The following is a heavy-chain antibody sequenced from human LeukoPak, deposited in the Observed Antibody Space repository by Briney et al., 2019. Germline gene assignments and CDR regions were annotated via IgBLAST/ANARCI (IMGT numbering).Heavy chain of an antibody. D-gene: IGHD2-15*01. CDR3: ARGTVGYCSGGSCQGWFDP. J-gene: IGHJ5*02. Sequence: PSETLSLTCTVSGGSISSISYYWGWIRQPPGKGLEWIGSMYYSGSTYYNPSLKSRVTISVDTSKNQFSLKLSSVTAADTAVYYCARGTVGYCSGGSCQGWFDPWGQGTLVTVSS. CDR2: MYYSGST. CDR1: GGSISSISYY. V-gene: IGHV4-39*01.